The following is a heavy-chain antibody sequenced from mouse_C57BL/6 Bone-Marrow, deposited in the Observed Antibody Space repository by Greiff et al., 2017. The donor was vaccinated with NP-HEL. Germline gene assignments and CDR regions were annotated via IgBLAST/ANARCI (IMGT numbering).Heavy chain of an antibody. CDR1: GFTFSDYY. D-gene: IGHD1-1*01. CDR3: ARQGITTGAMDY. Sequence: EVKLMESGGGLVQPGGSLKLSCAASGFTFSDYYMYWVRQTPEKRLEWVAYISNGGGSTYYPDTVKGRFTISRDNAKNTLYLQMSRLKSEDTAMYYCARQGITTGAMDYWGQGTSVTVSS. V-gene: IGHV5-12*01. J-gene: IGHJ4*01. CDR2: ISNGGGST.